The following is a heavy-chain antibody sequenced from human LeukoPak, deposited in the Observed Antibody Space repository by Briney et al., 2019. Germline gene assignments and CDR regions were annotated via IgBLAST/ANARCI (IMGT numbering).Heavy chain of an antibody. CDR3: ARHSWGITTEGTFDI. Sequence: SETLSLTCTVSGGSISGYYWSWIRQPPGKGLEWIAYIYYSGSTNYNPSLKSRVTISVDTSKSQFSLKLGSVTAADTAVYYCARHSWGITTEGTFDIWGQGTLVTVSS. CDR1: GGSISGYY. D-gene: IGHD3-16*01. V-gene: IGHV4-59*08. CDR2: IYYSGST. J-gene: IGHJ3*02.